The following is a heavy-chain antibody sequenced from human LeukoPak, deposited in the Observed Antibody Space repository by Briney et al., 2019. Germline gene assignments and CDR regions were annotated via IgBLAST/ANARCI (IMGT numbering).Heavy chain of an antibody. J-gene: IGHJ6*03. CDR3: AKNIVGATWDYYYYMDV. CDR1: GYTFTGYY. V-gene: IGHV1-2*02. D-gene: IGHD1-26*01. CDR2: INPNSGGT. Sequence: ASVKASCKASGYTFTGYYMHWVRQAPGQGLEWMGWINPNSGGTNYAQKFQGRVTMTRDTSISTAYMELSRLRSDDTAVYYCAKNIVGATWDYYYYMDVWGKGTTVTASS.